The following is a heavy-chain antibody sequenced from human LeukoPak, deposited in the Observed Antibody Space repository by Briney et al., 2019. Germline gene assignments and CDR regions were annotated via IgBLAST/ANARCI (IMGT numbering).Heavy chain of an antibody. D-gene: IGHD4-17*01. CDR3: ARDQYGDKAYYYYYYMDV. CDR2: INHSGST. V-gene: IGHV4-34*01. Sequence: PSETLSLTCAVCGGSFSGYYWSWIRQPPGKGLEWIGEINHSGSTNYNPSLKSRVTISVDTSKNQFSLKLSSVTAADTAVYYCARDQYGDKAYYYYYYMDVWGKGTTVTVSS. CDR1: GGSFSGYY. J-gene: IGHJ6*03.